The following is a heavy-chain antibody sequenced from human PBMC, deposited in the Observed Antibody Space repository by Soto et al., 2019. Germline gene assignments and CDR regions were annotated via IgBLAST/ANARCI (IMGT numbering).Heavy chain of an antibody. CDR1: GYTFTSYG. V-gene: IGHV1-18*01. CDR2: ISAYNGNT. CDR3: ARVFTMGRGVIGGSYYYGMDV. J-gene: IGHJ6*02. Sequence: QVQLVQSGAEVKKPGASVKVSCKASGYTFTSYGISWVRQAPGQGLEWMGWISAYNGNTNYAQKLQGRVTMTTDTSTSTAYMELRSLRSDDTAVYYCARVFTMGRGVIGGSYYYGMDVWGQGTTVTVSS. D-gene: IGHD3-10*01.